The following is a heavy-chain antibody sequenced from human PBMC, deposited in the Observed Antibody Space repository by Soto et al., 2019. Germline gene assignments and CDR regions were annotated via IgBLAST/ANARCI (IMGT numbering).Heavy chain of an antibody. CDR3: ARCRWLQMRGRCFDC. J-gene: IGHJ4*02. Sequence: QVQLQESGPGLVKPSGTLSLTCAVSGGPISSSNWWSWVRQPPGKGLEWIGEIYHSGSTNYNPSLKSRVTISVDKSKNQFSLELSSVTAADTAVYYCARCRWLQMRGRCFDCWGQGTLVTVSS. CDR2: IYHSGST. CDR1: GGPISSSNW. D-gene: IGHD5-12*01. V-gene: IGHV4-4*02.